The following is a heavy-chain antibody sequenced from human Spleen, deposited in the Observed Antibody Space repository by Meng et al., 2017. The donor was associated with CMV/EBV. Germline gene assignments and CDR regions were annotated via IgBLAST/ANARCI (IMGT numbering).Heavy chain of an antibody. CDR2: INPNSGGT. CDR3: ARGPWESMDY. CDR1: GYDFTGYY. V-gene: IGHV1-2*02. D-gene: IGHD1-26*01. J-gene: IGHJ4*02. Sequence: VSCKASGYDFTGYYMHWVRQAPGQGLEWMGWINPNSGGTNYAQKFQSRVTMTRDTSISTAYMELSRLRSDDTAVYYCARGPWESMDYWGQGTLVTVSS.